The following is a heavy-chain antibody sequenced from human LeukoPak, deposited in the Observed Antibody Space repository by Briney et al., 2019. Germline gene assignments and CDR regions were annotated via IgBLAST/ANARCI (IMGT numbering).Heavy chain of an antibody. V-gene: IGHV1-8*01. J-gene: IGHJ5*02. Sequence: GASVKVSCKASGYTFTSYDINWVRQAAGQGLEWMGWMNPNSGSTGYAQKFQGRVTMTRSTSISTAYMELSSLRSEDTAVYFCARGPRGGDRFDPWGQGTLVTVSS. CDR1: GYTFTSYD. D-gene: IGHD3-16*01. CDR3: ARGPRGGDRFDP. CDR2: MNPNSGST.